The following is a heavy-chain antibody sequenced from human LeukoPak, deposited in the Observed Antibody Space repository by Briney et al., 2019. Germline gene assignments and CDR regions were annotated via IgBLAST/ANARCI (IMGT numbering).Heavy chain of an antibody. CDR3: ATHTADIVVVVAGSAFDI. J-gene: IGHJ3*02. D-gene: IGHD2-15*01. V-gene: IGHV3-23*01. CDR1: GFTFSSYA. Sequence: PGGSLRLSCAASGFTFSSYAMSWVRQAPGKGLEWVSAISGSGGSTYYADSVKGRFTISRDNSKNTLYLQMNSLRAEDTAVYYCATHTADIVVVVAGSAFDIWGQGTMVTVSS. CDR2: ISGSGGST.